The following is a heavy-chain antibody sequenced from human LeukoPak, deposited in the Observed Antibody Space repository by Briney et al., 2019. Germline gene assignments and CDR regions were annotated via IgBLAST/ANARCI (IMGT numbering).Heavy chain of an antibody. CDR2: INHSGST. CDR3: ARGLALYYYDSSGYFFDY. Sequence: SETLSLTCAVYGGSFSGYYWSWIRQPPVKGLEWIGEINHSGSTNYNPSLKSRVTISVDTSKNQFSLKLSSVTAADTAVYYCARGLALYYYDSSGYFFDYWGQGTLVTVSS. CDR1: GGSFSGYY. V-gene: IGHV4-34*01. J-gene: IGHJ4*02. D-gene: IGHD3-22*01.